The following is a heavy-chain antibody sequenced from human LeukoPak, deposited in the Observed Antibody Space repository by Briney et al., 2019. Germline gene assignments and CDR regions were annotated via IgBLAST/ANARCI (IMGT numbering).Heavy chain of an antibody. Sequence: SETLSLTCAVSGGSISSGGYRWTWVRQYPGKGLEWIGYINYSGSTYYNPSLKSRVIISVDTSKNQFSLNLNSVTAADTAVYYCAREMDAHPRIVVWGQGTLVTVSS. CDR1: GGSISSGGYR. D-gene: IGHD2-21*01. J-gene: IGHJ1*01. CDR3: AREMDAHPRIVV. V-gene: IGHV4-31*11. CDR2: INYSGST.